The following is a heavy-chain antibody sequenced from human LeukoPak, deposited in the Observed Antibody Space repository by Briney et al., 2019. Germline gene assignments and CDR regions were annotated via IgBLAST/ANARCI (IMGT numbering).Heavy chain of an antibody. J-gene: IGHJ3*02. CDR1: GGSFSGYY. CDR3: ARETIDITVTVVVRMGDAFDI. V-gene: IGHV4-34*01. Sequence: SETLSLTCAVYGGSFSGYYWSWIRQPPGKGLEWIGEINHSGSTNYNLSLKSRVTISVDTSKNQFSLKLSSVTAADTAVYYCARETIDITVTVVVRMGDAFDIWGQGTMITVSS. CDR2: INHSGST. D-gene: IGHD3-22*01.